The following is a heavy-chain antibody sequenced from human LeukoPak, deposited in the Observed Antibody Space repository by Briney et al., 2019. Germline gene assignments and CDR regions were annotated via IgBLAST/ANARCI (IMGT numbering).Heavy chain of an antibody. D-gene: IGHD2-2*01. V-gene: IGHV3-7*01. CDR3: VSCGTTTCIIRFDH. CDR1: GFTFSRYW. J-gene: IGHJ4*02. Sequence: PGGSRRLSCAASGFTFSRYWMNWVRQAPGKGLEWVASIKEDGSEKSYVDSVKGRFTISRDNAKNSLYLQMNSLRAEDTAVYYCVSCGTTTCIIRFDHWGQGTLVTVSS. CDR2: IKEDGSEK.